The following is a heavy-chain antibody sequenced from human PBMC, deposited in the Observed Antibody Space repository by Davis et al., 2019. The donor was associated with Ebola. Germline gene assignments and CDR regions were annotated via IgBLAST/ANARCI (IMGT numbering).Heavy chain of an antibody. D-gene: IGHD6-19*01. CDR1: GFTFSNGW. CDR2: ISYDGSNK. CDR3: VKPLSSGWYVD. J-gene: IGHJ4*02. Sequence: PGGSLRLSCAVSGFTFSNGWMSWVRQAPGKGLEWVAVISYDGSNKYYADSVKGRFTISRDNSKNTLYLQMSSLRAEDTAVYYCVKPLSSGWYVDWGQGTLVTVSS. V-gene: IGHV3-30*18.